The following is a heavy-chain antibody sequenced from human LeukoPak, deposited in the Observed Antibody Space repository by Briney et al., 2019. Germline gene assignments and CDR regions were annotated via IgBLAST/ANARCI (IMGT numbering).Heavy chain of an antibody. CDR3: ARHDSGSASYPLDY. D-gene: IGHD1-26*01. Sequence: SETLSLTCTVSGGSISSYYWSWIRQPPGKGLEWIAYISYSGTTNYNPSLKSRVTISVDTSKNQFSLKVSSVTAADTAIYYCARHDSGSASYPLDYWGQGTLVTVSS. CDR2: ISYSGTT. CDR1: GGSISSYY. V-gene: IGHV4-59*08. J-gene: IGHJ4*02.